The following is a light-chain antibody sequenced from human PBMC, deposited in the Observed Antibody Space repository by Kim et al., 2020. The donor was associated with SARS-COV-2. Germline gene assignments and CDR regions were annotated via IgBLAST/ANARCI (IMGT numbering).Light chain of an antibody. CDR2: GKN. CDR1: SLRSYY. Sequence: SYELTQDPAVSVALGQTVRITCQGDSLRSYYASWYQQKPGQAPVLVIYGKNNRPSGIPDRFSGSSSGNTASLTITGAQAEDEADYYCNSRDSSGNQVVFGGGTQLTVL. J-gene: IGLJ2*01. V-gene: IGLV3-19*01. CDR3: NSRDSSGNQVV.